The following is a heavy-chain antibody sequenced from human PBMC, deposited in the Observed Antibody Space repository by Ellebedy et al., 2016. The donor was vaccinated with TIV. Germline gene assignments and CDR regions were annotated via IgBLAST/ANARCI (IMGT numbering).Heavy chain of an antibody. CDR2: ISYDGSNK. Sequence: GGSLRLSXAASGFTFSSYGMHWVRQAPGKGLEWVAVISYDGSNKYYADSVKGRFTISRDNSKNTLYLQMNSLRAEDTAVYYCAKRMHDYGDYWGQGTLVTVSS. J-gene: IGHJ4*02. V-gene: IGHV3-30*18. D-gene: IGHD2-15*01. CDR3: AKRMHDYGDY. CDR1: GFTFSSYG.